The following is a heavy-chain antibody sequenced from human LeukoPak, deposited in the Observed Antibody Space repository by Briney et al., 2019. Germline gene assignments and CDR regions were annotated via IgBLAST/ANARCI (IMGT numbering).Heavy chain of an antibody. Sequence: GGSLRLSCEFSGIIFRTYAMNWVRQAPGKGLEWISYISGSSSGSTSIIHYADSVKGRFTISRDNAKNSLHLQMDSLSAEDTAIYYCARNFWSGYYTEDWGQGALVIVSS. CDR1: GIIFRTYA. CDR2: ISGSSSGSTSII. CDR3: ARNFWSGYYTED. J-gene: IGHJ4*02. V-gene: IGHV3-48*04. D-gene: IGHD3-3*01.